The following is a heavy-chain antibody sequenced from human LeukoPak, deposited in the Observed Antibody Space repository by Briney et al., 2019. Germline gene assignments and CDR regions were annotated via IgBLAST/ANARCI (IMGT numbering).Heavy chain of an antibody. CDR2: VSSTGGTD. J-gene: IGHJ4*02. Sequence: GGSLRLSCAASGFTFRSYGMHWVRQAPGKGLEWVAVVSSTGGTDFYADSVKGRFTISRDNSKNTLSLQMNSLRADDTAVYYCTKEAASGSSYSFDFWGQGALVTVSS. D-gene: IGHD1-26*01. CDR3: TKEAASGSSYSFDF. V-gene: IGHV3-30*18. CDR1: GFTFRSYG.